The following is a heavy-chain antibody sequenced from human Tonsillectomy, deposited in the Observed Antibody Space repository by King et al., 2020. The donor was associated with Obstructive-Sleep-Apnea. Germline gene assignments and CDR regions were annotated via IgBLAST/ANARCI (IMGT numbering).Heavy chain of an antibody. V-gene: IGHV4-39*07. CDR2: IYYSGST. Sequence: MQLQESGPGLVKPSETLSLTCTVSGCSVSNSDYYWGWIRQPPGKGLEWIGFIYYSGSTYDNPSLKSRVTISIDTSKNQFSLKLSSVTAADTAVYYCARDSGPWGQGTLVTVSS. J-gene: IGHJ4*02. CDR3: ARDSGP. CDR1: GCSVSNSDYY. D-gene: IGHD3-10*01.